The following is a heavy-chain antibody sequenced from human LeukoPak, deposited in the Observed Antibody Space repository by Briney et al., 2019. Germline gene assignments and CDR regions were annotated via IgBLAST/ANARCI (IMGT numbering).Heavy chain of an antibody. J-gene: IGHJ4*02. D-gene: IGHD3-10*01. CDR3: AKDAYGSGSYI. Sequence: GGSLRLSCAASGFTFSSYAMSWVRQAPGKGLGWVSAVSGSGSSTYYADSVKGRFTISRDDSKNTLYLQMNSLRDEDTAVYYCAKDAYGSGSYIWGQGTLVTVSS. CDR1: GFTFSSYA. CDR2: VSGSGSST. V-gene: IGHV3-23*01.